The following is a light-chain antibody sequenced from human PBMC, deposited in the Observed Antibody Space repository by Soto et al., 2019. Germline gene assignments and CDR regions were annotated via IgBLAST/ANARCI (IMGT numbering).Light chain of an antibody. CDR3: QVWDRSTV. V-gene: IGLV3-9*01. J-gene: IGLJ2*01. CDR1: NIGSKN. CDR2: RDT. Sequence: SYELTQPLSVSVALGQTARIPCGGNNIGSKNVHWYQQKPGHAPVLVIYRDTNRPSGMPERFSGSNSGNTATLTISRAQAGDEADYYWQVWDRSTVFGGGTQLTV.